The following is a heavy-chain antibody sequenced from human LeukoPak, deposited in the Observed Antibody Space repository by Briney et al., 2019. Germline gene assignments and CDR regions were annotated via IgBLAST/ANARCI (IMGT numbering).Heavy chain of an antibody. D-gene: IGHD2-15*01. Sequence: ASETLSLTCTVSGGSISSSSYYWGWIRQPPGKGLEWIGYIYYSGSTYYNPSLRSRVTMSVDTSKNQFSLKLSSVTAADTAVYYCARVRCSGGSCPYYYYYYYMDVWGKGTTVTVSS. CDR2: IYYSGST. CDR3: ARVRCSGGSCPYYYYYYYMDV. CDR1: GGSISSSSYY. J-gene: IGHJ6*03. V-gene: IGHV4-39*07.